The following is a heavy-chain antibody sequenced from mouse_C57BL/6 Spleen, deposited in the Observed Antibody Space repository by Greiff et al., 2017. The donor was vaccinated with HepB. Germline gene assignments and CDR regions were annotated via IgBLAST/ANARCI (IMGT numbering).Heavy chain of an antibody. J-gene: IGHJ2*01. CDR2: IYPGSGST. CDR3: ARPYYGSSYFDY. V-gene: IGHV1-55*01. Sequence: VKLQQPGAELVKPGASVKMSCKASGYTFTSYWITWVKQRPGQGLEWIGDIYPGSGSTNYNEKFKSKATLTVDTSSSTAYMQLSSLTSEDSAVYYCARPYYGSSYFDYWGQGTTLTVSS. CDR1: GYTFTSYW. D-gene: IGHD1-1*01.